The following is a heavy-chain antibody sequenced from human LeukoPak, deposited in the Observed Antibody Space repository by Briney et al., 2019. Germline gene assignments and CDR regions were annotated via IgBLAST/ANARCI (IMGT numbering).Heavy chain of an antibody. V-gene: IGHV3-23*01. CDR3: AKGEMATSN. Sequence: GGSLRLSCVASGFNFDIFAMSWVRQSPGGGLEWVASLGRSGGSKNYADSVKGRFTISRDNSKNTLFLQMNSLRVEGSAIYYCAKGEMATSNWGQGTLVTVSS. J-gene: IGHJ4*02. D-gene: IGHD5-24*01. CDR1: GFNFDIFA. CDR2: LGRSGGSK.